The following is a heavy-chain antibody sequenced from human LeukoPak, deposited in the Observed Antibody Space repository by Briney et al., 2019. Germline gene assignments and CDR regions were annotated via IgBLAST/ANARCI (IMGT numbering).Heavy chain of an antibody. CDR1: GFTFSSYS. J-gene: IGHJ3*02. D-gene: IGHD6-19*01. CDR2: ISSSSSNI. CDR3: AKDRSSGWYGDAFDI. V-gene: IGHV3-48*01. Sequence: GGSLRLSCAASGFTFSSYSMNWVRQAPGKGLEWVSYISSSSSNIYYADSVKGRFTISRDNSKNTLYLQMNSLRAEDTAVYYCAKDRSSGWYGDAFDIWGQGTMVTVSS.